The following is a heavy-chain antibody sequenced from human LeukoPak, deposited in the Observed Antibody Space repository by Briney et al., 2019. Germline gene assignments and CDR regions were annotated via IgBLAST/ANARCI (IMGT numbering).Heavy chain of an antibody. CDR3: ARHSAPTMVRGVNYDYYYMDV. V-gene: IGHV4-59*08. CDR2: FYYSGST. D-gene: IGHD3-10*01. J-gene: IGHJ6*03. Sequence: ASETLSLTCTVSGGSISSYYWSWMLQPPGKKRVGRGDFYYSGSTNYNPSLKSRVTISVDTSKNQFSLKLSSVTAADTAVYYCARHSAPTMVRGVNYDYYYMDVWGKGTTVTVSS. CDR1: GGSISSYY.